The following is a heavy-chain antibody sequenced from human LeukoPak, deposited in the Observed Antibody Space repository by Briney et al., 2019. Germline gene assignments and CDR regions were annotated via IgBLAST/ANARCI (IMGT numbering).Heavy chain of an antibody. Sequence: ASVKVSCKASGYTFTSYGISWVRQAPGQGLEWMGWISAYNGNTNYAQKLQGRVTMTTDTSTSTAYMELRSLRSDDTAVYYCARSLPRYYYDSSGFGYWGQGTQVTVSS. D-gene: IGHD3-22*01. J-gene: IGHJ4*02. V-gene: IGHV1-18*01. CDR1: GYTFTSYG. CDR3: ARSLPRYYYDSSGFGY. CDR2: ISAYNGNT.